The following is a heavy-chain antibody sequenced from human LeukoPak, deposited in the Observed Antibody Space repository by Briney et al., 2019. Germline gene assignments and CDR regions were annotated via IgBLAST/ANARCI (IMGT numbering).Heavy chain of an antibody. Sequence: PSETLSLTCTVSRGSIRSYYWSWIRQPPRKGLKGVGSIYYSGSTNYTPSLESRVTISVDPSKSQFSLKLASVSAADTAVYYCARGGSSSSLNHFDYWGQGTLVTVSS. D-gene: IGHD6-13*01. CDR2: IYYSGST. CDR1: RGSIRSYY. V-gene: IGHV4-59*01. J-gene: IGHJ4*02. CDR3: ARGGSSSSLNHFDY.